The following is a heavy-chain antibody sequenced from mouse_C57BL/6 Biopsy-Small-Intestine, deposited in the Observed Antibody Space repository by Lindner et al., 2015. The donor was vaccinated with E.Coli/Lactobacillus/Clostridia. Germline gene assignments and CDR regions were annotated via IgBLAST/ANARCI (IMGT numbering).Heavy chain of an antibody. J-gene: IGHJ3*01. Sequence: VQLQESGPELVKPGASVKMSCKASGYTFTIYAMYWVKQKPGQGLEWIGYINPYNDGTKYNEKFSGKATLTSDKSSSTAYMELSSLTSEDSAVYYCERDDAAFAYWGQGTLVTVSA. CDR3: ERDDAAFAY. V-gene: IGHV1-14*01. CDR1: GYTFTIYA. CDR2: INPYNDGT.